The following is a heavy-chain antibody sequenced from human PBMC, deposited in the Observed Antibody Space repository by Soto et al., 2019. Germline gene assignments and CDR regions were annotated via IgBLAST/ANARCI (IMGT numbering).Heavy chain of an antibody. CDR2: VHHSWGS. CDR1: GGSINSYY. Sequence: QVQLQESGPGLVQPSATLSLSCTVSGGSINSYYWSWIRQSPGKRMEWIGYVHHSWGSSYNPSLPSRVAISLDTSRSQFSLKVTSVTATDTAVYYCARQVFGPLHGLVDVWGQGTTVTVSS. J-gene: IGHJ6*02. D-gene: IGHD3-10*02. CDR3: ARQVFGPLHGLVDV. V-gene: IGHV4-59*08.